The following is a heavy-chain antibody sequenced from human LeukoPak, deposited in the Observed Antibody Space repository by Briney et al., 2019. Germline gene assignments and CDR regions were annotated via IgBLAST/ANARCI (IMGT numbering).Heavy chain of an antibody. CDR1: GGTFSSYA. V-gene: IGHV1-69*05. CDR3: ARSWMATNNDAFDI. Sequence: ASVKVSCKASGGTFSSYAISWVRQAPGQGLEWMGGIIPIFGTANYAQKFQGRVTITTDESTSTAYMELSRLRSDDTAVYYCARSWMATNNDAFDIWGQGTMVTVSS. D-gene: IGHD5-24*01. CDR2: IIPIFGTA. J-gene: IGHJ3*02.